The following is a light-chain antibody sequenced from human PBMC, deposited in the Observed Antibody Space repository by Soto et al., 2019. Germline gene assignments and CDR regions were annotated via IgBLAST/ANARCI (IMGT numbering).Light chain of an antibody. CDR1: SGYSNYK. CDR2: VGTGVIVG. V-gene: IGLV9-49*01. J-gene: IGLJ2*01. CDR3: EADHCTGSNFGVV. Sequence: QSVLTQPPSASASLGASVTITCTLSSGYSNYKEVWYQQRPGKGPRFVMRVGTGVIVGSKGDGIADRFPVFGSGLNRYLTLKNTQDEDESDSDYEADHCTGSNFGVVFGGGTKLTVL.